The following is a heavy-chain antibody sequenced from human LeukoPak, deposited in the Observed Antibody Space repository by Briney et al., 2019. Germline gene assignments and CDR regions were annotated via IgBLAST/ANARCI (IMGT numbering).Heavy chain of an antibody. CDR2: INHSGST. J-gene: IGHJ4*02. CDR1: GGSFSGYY. Sequence: PSETLSLTCAVYGGSFSGYYWSWIRQPPGKGLEWIGEINHSGSTNYNPSLKSRVTISVDTSKNQFSLKLSSVTAADTAVYYCARDSPVYYCSGGSCYFSYWGQGTLVTVSS. V-gene: IGHV4-34*01. CDR3: ARDSPVYYCSGGSCYFSY. D-gene: IGHD2-15*01.